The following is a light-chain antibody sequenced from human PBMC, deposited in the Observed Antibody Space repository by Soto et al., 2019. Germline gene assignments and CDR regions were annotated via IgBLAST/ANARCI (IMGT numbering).Light chain of an antibody. V-gene: IGKV3-11*01. CDR2: DAS. CDR1: QSIGIY. Sequence: EIVLTQSPATLSLSPGDTASLSCRASQSIGIYLAWYQQKPGQPPRLLLYDASNRATGVPPRFSGRGSGTDFTLSISTLEPEDFAVYYCQQRNTWPRTFGQGTRLEIK. CDR3: QQRNTWPRT. J-gene: IGKJ5*01.